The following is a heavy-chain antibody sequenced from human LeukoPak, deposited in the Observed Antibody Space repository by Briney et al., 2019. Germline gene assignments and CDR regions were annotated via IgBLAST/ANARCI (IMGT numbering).Heavy chain of an antibody. CDR3: ARRVVVDALFGAFDI. V-gene: IGHV1-2*02. CDR2: INPNSGGT. J-gene: IGHJ3*02. Sequence: ASVKVSCKASGYTFTGYYMHWVRQAPGQGLEWMGWINPNSGGTNYAQKFQGRVTMTRDTSISTAYMELNRLRSDDTAVYYCARRVVVDALFGAFDIWGQGTMVTVYS. D-gene: IGHD2-15*01. CDR1: GYTFTGYY.